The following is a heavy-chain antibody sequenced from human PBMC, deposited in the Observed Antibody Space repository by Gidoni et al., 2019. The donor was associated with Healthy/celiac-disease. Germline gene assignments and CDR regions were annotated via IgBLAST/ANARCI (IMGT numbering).Heavy chain of an antibody. V-gene: IGHV2-5*02. CDR2: IYWDEDK. CDR3: AHRELGEGYFDY. CDR1: GFSLSTSGVG. Sequence: QITLKESGPTLVKPTQTLTLTCTFSGFSLSTSGVGGGWIRQPPGKALEWLALIYWDEDKRYSPSLKSRLTITKDTSKNQVVLKMTNMEPVETATYYCAHRELGEGYFDYWGQGTLVTVSS. J-gene: IGHJ4*02. D-gene: IGHD3-16*01.